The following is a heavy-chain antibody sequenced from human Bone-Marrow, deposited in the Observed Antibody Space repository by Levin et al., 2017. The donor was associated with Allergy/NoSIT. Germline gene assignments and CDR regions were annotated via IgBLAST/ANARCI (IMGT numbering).Heavy chain of an antibody. CDR1: GYDFNNYW. D-gene: IGHD3-10*01. Sequence: GESLKISCKDSGYDFNNYWFGWVRQVPGKGLEWMAIIHPADSGTNYSPSVKGQVIISVDKSIKTVYLQWSSLKASDTAMYYCARRHYSGSAASAYWGQGTLVTVSS. CDR2: IHPADSGT. J-gene: IGHJ4*02. V-gene: IGHV5-51*01. CDR3: ARRHYSGSAASAY.